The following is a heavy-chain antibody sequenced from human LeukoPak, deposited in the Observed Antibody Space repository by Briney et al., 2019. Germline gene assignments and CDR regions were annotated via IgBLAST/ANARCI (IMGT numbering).Heavy chain of an antibody. J-gene: IGHJ2*01. CDR3: ATGTYWYFDL. V-gene: IGHV1-24*01. CDR2: YDPEDGET. CDR1: GRTLTELS. D-gene: IGHD1-7*01. Sequence: ASVKVYCKVSGRTLTELSMHWVRQAPGKGLEWMGGYDPEDGETFYAQKFQGRVTMTRNTSISTAYMELSSLRSEDTAVYYCATGTYWYFDLWGRGTLVTVSS.